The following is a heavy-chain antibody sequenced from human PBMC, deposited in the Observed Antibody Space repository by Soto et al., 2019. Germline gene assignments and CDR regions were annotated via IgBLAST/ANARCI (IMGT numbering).Heavy chain of an antibody. V-gene: IGHV1-69*13. Sequence: SVKVSCKASGGTFSGYAISWVRQAPGQGLEWMGGIIPIFGTANYAQKFQGRVTITADESTSTAYMELSSLRSEDTAVYYCASPCGGSCSAMYYYGMDVWGQGTTVSVSS. CDR2: IIPIFGTA. J-gene: IGHJ6*02. CDR1: GGTFSGYA. D-gene: IGHD2-15*01. CDR3: ASPCGGSCSAMYYYGMDV.